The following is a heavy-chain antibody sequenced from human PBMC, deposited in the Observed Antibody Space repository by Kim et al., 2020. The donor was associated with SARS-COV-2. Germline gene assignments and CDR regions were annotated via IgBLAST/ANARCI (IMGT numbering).Heavy chain of an antibody. CDR3: ARSGNIWFGPVGTYYYYGMDV. D-gene: IGHD3-10*01. V-gene: IGHV1-18*01. Sequence: ASVKVSCKASGYTFTSYGISWVRQAPGQGLEWMGWISAYNGNTNYAQKLQGRVTMTTDTSTSTAYMELRSLRSDDTAVYYCARSGNIWFGPVGTYYYYGMDVWGQGTTVTVSS. J-gene: IGHJ6*02. CDR1: GYTFTSYG. CDR2: ISAYNGNT.